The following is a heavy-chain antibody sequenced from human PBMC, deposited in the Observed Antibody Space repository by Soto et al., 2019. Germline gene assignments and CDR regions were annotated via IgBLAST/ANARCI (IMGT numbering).Heavy chain of an antibody. CDR1: GFTFDDHV. CDR2: INWNGYSI. J-gene: IGHJ6*02. D-gene: IGHD3-3*01. Sequence: EVQLVESGGGLVHPGSSLRLSCVASGFTFDDHVMNWVRQVPGKGLEWVGHINWNGYSIGYGGSVRGRFTISRDNAKNTLYLQMNSLRPEGTAVYYCARSWSGSTSGRVDVWGQGTKVTVSS. CDR3: ARSWSGSTSGRVDV. V-gene: IGHV3-9*01.